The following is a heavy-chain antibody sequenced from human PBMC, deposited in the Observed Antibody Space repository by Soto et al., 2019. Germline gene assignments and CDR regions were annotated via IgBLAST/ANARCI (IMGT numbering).Heavy chain of an antibody. CDR3: ARVGGDDFGDSGGFDY. V-gene: IGHV4-59*01. J-gene: IGHJ4*02. CDR2: IYYSGRT. CDR1: GGSIRDYF. D-gene: IGHD4-17*01. Sequence: PSETLSLTCTVSGGSIRDYFLTWIRQPPGKGLECIGYIYYSGRTNYNPSLKSRVSISVDTSKNHFSLQLRSVTAADTAVYYCARVGGDDFGDSGGFDYWGQGTLVTVSS.